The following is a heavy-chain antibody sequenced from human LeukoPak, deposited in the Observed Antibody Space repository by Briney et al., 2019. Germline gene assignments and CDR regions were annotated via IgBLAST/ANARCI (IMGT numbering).Heavy chain of an antibody. V-gene: IGHV4-59*08. D-gene: IGHD3-10*01. CDR3: ARATPFGFGESFDY. Sequence: SETLSLTCTVSGGSISSYYWSWIRQPPGKGLEWIGYIYYSGSTNYNPSLKSRVTISVDTSKNQFSLKLSSVTAADTAVYYCARATPFGFGESFDYWGQGTLVTVSS. CDR2: IYYSGST. CDR1: GGSISSYY. J-gene: IGHJ4*02.